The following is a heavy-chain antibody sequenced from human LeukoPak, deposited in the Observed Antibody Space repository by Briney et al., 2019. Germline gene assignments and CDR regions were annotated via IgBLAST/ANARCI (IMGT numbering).Heavy chain of an antibody. Sequence: ASVKVSCKASNYTFISYGISWVRQAPGQGLEWMGWISAYNGKTNYVQKFQGRVTMTTDTSTSTAYMELSRLRSDDTAVSYCARDRMPKYYDILTGYWGFYYYYYMDVWGKGTTVTVSS. CDR1: NYTFISYG. CDR2: ISAYNGKT. V-gene: IGHV1-18*01. D-gene: IGHD3-9*01. J-gene: IGHJ6*03. CDR3: ARDRMPKYYDILTGYWGFYYYYYMDV.